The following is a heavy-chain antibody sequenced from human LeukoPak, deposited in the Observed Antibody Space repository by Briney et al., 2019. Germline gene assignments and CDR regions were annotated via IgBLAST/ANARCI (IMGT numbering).Heavy chain of an antibody. Sequence: PSETLSLTCAVYGGSFSGYYWSWIRQPPGKGLEWIGEINHSGSTNYNPSLKSRVTISVDTSKNQFSLKLSSMTAADTAVYYCASLGVSVRGVITKGYWGQGTLVTVPS. J-gene: IGHJ4*02. V-gene: IGHV4-34*01. D-gene: IGHD3-10*01. CDR3: ASLGVSVRGVITKGY. CDR1: GGSFSGYY. CDR2: INHSGST.